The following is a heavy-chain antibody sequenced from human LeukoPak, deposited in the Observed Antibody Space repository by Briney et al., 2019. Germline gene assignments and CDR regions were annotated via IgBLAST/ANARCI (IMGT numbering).Heavy chain of an antibody. CDR3: ARGRIWSGYSTTVYFDY. Sequence: PSETLSLTCTVSGVSISSGGYYWSWIRQHPGKGLEWIGYIYYSGSTYYNPSLKSRVTISVDTSKNQFSLKLSSVTAADTAVYYCARGRIWSGYSTTVYFDYWGQGTLVTVSS. D-gene: IGHD3-3*01. J-gene: IGHJ4*02. CDR1: GVSISSGGYY. V-gene: IGHV4-31*03. CDR2: IYYSGST.